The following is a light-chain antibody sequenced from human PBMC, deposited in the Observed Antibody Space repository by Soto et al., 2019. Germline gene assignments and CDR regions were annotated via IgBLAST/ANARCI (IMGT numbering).Light chain of an antibody. J-gene: IGKJ4*01. CDR3: QQRSNWPPVT. CDR1: QSVSTN. CDR2: GAS. V-gene: IGKV3-15*01. Sequence: EIVLTQSPGTLSLSPGERATLSCRASQSVSTNLAWYQQKPGQAPKLLIYGASTRATGVPDRFSGSGSGTEFTLTISSLQSEDLTVYYCQQRSNWPPVTFGGGTKVDIK.